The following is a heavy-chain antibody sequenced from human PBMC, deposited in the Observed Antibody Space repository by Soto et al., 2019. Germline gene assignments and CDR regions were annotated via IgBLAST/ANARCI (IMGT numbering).Heavy chain of an antibody. Sequence: SETLSLTCAVYGGSFSGYYWSWIRQPPGKGLEWIGEINHSGSTNYNPSLKSRVTISVDTSKNQFSLKLSSVTAADTAVYYCARGVVATIEYYYYYGMDVWVQGTTVTVSS. D-gene: IGHD5-12*01. V-gene: IGHV4-34*01. CDR3: ARGVVATIEYYYYYGMDV. CDR2: INHSGST. J-gene: IGHJ6*02. CDR1: GGSFSGYY.